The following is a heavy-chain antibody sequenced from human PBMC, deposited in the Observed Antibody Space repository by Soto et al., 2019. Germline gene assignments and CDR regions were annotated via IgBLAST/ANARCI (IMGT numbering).Heavy chain of an antibody. Sequence: PGGSLRLSCSASGFNFKIYGMTWVRQAPGKGLEWISDISTLGTTIHYADSVRDRFTISRDNPTNTVYLHLTSLRDEDTAVYYCARVAIMGVVNSPLFSFDLWGQGTLVTVSS. CDR1: GFNFKIYG. CDR3: ARVAIMGVVNSPLFSFDL. J-gene: IGHJ4*02. D-gene: IGHD2-15*01. V-gene: IGHV3-48*03. CDR2: ISTLGTTI.